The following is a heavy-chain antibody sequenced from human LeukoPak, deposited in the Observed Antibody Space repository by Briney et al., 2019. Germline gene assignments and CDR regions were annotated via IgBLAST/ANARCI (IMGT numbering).Heavy chain of an antibody. V-gene: IGHV3-74*01. D-gene: IGHD6-19*01. Sequence: PGGSLRPSCAASGFTFSSYWMHWVRQVPGKGLVWVSRINSDGSITSYADSVKGRFTISRDNAKNTLYLQMNSLRTEDTAVYYCARESAVAGPDYWGQGTLVTVSS. J-gene: IGHJ4*02. CDR3: ARESAVAGPDY. CDR1: GFTFSSYW. CDR2: INSDGSIT.